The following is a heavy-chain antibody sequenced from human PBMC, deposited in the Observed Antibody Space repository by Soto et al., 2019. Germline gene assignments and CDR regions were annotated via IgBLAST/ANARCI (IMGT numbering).Heavy chain of an antibody. V-gene: IGHV3-49*03. Sequence: GGSLRLSCTASGFTFGDYAMSWFRQAPGKGLEWVGFIRSKAYGGTTEYAASVKGRFTISRDDSKSIAYLQMNSLKTEDTAVYYCTRALGITMVRGVPSDAFDIWGQGTMVTVSS. CDR1: GFTFGDYA. D-gene: IGHD3-10*01. CDR2: IRSKAYGGTT. CDR3: TRALGITMVRGVPSDAFDI. J-gene: IGHJ3*02.